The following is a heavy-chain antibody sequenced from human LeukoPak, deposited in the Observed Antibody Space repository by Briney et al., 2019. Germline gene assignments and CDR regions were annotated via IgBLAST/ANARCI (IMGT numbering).Heavy chain of an antibody. V-gene: IGHV4-4*07. CDR3: ARDGTGYYGSSGYYYFDY. CDR1: GDSISSYY. CDR2: IYTSGST. D-gene: IGHD3-22*01. Sequence: SETLSLTCTVSGDSISSYYWSWIRQPAGEGLEWIGRIYTSGSTNYNPSLKSRVTMSVDTSKNQFSLKLSSVTAADTAVYYCARDGTGYYGSSGYYYFDYWGQGTLVTVSS. J-gene: IGHJ4*02.